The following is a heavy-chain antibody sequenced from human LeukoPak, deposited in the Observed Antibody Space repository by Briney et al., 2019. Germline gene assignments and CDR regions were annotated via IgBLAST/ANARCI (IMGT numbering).Heavy chain of an antibody. CDR1: AFTFSNYA. CDR2: ISDDGHST. J-gene: IGHJ4*02. D-gene: IGHD2-15*01. V-gene: IGHV3-23*01. Sequence: HPVRSLRPSCVVSAFTFSNYAMSWFRQAPGTGLQWVSSISDDGHSTYFADSVRGRFTLARDNSKNTLYLQMNSLRAEDTAIYYCAKSQCRGGTCHSYLPYYFDYWGQGTLVTVSS. CDR3: AKSQCRGGTCHSYLPYYFDY.